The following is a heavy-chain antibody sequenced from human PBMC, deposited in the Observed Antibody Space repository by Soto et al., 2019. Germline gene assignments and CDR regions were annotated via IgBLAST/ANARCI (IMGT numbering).Heavy chain of an antibody. CDR3: ARASYFRPSGSYYFVS. CDR2: VYSNGNT. V-gene: IGHV4-31*03. D-gene: IGHD3-10*01. Sequence: SETLSLTCTVSDDSLTTNKYAWTWIRQNPEKGLEWIGYVYSNGNTRSSPSLQSRVSMSVDTSKSHFSLRLSSVTAADTAVYFCARASYFRPSGSYYFVSWGQGTLVTVSS. J-gene: IGHJ4*02. CDR1: DDSLTTNKYA.